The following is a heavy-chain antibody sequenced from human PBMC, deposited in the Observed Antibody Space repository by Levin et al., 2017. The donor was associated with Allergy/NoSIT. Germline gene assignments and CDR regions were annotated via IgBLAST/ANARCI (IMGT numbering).Heavy chain of an antibody. CDR2: IKSDGSKT. CDR3: VRDTDYGDDPPKDAFDI. D-gene: IGHD4-17*01. Sequence: PGGSLRLSCAASGFTFSRYWMHWVSQAPGKGLVWVSRIKSDGSKTYYADSVKGRFTISRDNAKNTLYLQMNSLTVEDMAVYYCVRDTDYGDDPPKDAFDIWGQGTRVTVSS. J-gene: IGHJ3*02. CDR1: GFTFSRYW. V-gene: IGHV3-74*01.